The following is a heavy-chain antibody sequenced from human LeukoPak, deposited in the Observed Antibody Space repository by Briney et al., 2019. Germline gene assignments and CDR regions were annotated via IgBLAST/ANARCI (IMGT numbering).Heavy chain of an antibody. CDR2: ISSSSSYI. Sequence: GGSLRLSCAASGFTFSSYSMNWLRQATGKALEWVSSISSSSSYIYYADSVKGRFTITRDNARSSLYLQMDRLRAEDTAVYYCARRGSGYTEPIDYWGQGTLVTLSS. D-gene: IGHD5-12*01. V-gene: IGHV3-21*01. J-gene: IGHJ4*02. CDR3: ARRGSGYTEPIDY. CDR1: GFTFSSYS.